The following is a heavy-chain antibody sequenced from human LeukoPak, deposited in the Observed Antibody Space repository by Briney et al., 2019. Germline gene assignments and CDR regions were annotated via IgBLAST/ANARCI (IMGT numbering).Heavy chain of an antibody. CDR2: ISSSSSTI. D-gene: IGHD3-10*02. J-gene: IGHJ6*04. CDR3: AELGITMIGGV. CDR1: GFTFSSYR. V-gene: IGHV3-48*04. Sequence: GGSLRLSCAASGFTFSSYRMNWVRQAPGKGLEWVSYISSSSSTIYYADSVKGRFTISRDNARNSLHLQMNSLRAEDTAVYYCAELGITMIGGVWGKGTTVTISS.